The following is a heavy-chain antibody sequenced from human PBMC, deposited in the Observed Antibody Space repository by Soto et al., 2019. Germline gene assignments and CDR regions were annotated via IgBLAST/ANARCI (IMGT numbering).Heavy chain of an antibody. CDR2: ISTNSGNT. J-gene: IGHJ4*02. CDR3: ARTYNWNSEGFDH. D-gene: IGHD1-7*01. V-gene: IGHV1-18*04. Sequence: ASVKVSCKASGYPFGTYAITWVRQAPGQGLEWVGWISTNSGNTYYAQNFQGRVTLTTDTSTTTAYMEFRSLTSDDTAIYYCARTYNWNSEGFDHWGQGTLVTVSS. CDR1: GYPFGTYA.